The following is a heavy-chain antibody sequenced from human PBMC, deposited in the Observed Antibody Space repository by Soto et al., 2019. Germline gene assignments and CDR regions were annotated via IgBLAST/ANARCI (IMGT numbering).Heavy chain of an antibody. CDR3: ARLIAVAAAELDP. CDR1: GGSISSSSYY. V-gene: IGHV4-39*01. J-gene: IGHJ5*02. CDR2: IYYSGST. D-gene: IGHD6-13*01. Sequence: ASETLSLTCTVSGGSISSSSYYWGWIRQPPGKGLEWIGSIYYSGSTYYNPSLKSRVTISVDTSKNQFSLKLSSVTAADTAVYYCARLIAVAAAELDPWGQGTLVTVSS.